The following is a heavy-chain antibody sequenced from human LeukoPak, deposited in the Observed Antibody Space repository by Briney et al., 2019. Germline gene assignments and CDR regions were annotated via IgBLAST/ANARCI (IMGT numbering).Heavy chain of an antibody. D-gene: IGHD2-2*01. CDR1: GFTFSSYG. Sequence: GGSLRLSCAASGFTFSSYGMHWVRQAPGKGLEWVAVISYDGSNKYYADSVKGRFTISRDNSKNTLYLQVNSLRAEDTAVYYCAKDRTLSLWGQGTLVTVSS. CDR3: AKDRTLSL. J-gene: IGHJ4*02. V-gene: IGHV3-30*18. CDR2: ISYDGSNK.